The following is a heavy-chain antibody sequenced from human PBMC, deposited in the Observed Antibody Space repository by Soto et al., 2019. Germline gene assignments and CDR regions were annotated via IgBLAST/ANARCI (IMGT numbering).Heavy chain of an antibody. V-gene: IGHV3-33*01. CDR2: IWYDGSNK. CDR1: GFTFSSYG. J-gene: IGHJ6*02. CDR3: ARGVVPAAFYYYGMDV. Sequence: QVQLVESGGGVVQPGRSLRLPCAASGFTFSSYGMHWVRQAPGKGLEWVAVIWYDGSNKYYADSVKGRFTISRDNSKNTLYLQMNSLRAEDTAVYYCARGVVPAAFYYYGMDVWGQGTTVTVSS. D-gene: IGHD2-2*01.